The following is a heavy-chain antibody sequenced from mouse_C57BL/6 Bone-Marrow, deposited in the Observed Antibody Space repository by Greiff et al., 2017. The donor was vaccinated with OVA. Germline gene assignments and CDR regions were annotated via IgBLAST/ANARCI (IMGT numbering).Heavy chain of an antibody. CDR3: ASYSNYDAMDY. CDR1: GFTFRDYG. J-gene: IGHJ4*01. D-gene: IGHD2-5*01. Sequence: EVKLVESGGGLVKPGGSLKLSCAASGFTFRDYGMHLVRQAPEKGLEWVAYISSGSSTIYYAAPVKGRFTISRDNAKNTLFLQMTSLRSEDTAMYYCASYSNYDAMDYWGQGTSVTVSS. V-gene: IGHV5-17*01. CDR2: ISSGSSTI.